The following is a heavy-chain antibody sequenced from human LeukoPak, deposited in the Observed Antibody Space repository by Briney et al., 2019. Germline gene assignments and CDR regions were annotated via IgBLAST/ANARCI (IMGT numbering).Heavy chain of an antibody. D-gene: IGHD3-22*01. CDR2: INPNSGGT. CDR3: ARRDYDSSGYTLDY. V-gene: IGHV1-2*02. J-gene: IGHJ4*02. CDR1: GYTFTGYY. Sequence: ASVKVSCKASGYTFTGYYMHWVRQAPGQGLEWMGWINPNSGGTNYAQKFQGRVTMTRDTSISTAYMELSRPRSDDTAVYYCARRDYDSSGYTLDYWGQGTLVTVSS.